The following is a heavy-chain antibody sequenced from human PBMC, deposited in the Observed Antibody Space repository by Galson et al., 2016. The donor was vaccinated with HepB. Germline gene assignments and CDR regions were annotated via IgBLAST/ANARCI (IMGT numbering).Heavy chain of an antibody. CDR1: GFTFSNHD. J-gene: IGHJ4*02. D-gene: IGHD7-27*01. Sequence: SLRLSCAASGFTFSNHDMNWVRQAPGKGLEYVANINYRGESTSYADSVKGRFTISRDNSRNTLHLEMNSLRVEDTAVYYCVKDPNWESGCWGLGTLVTVSS. CDR2: INYRGEST. V-gene: IGHV3-23*01. CDR3: VKDPNWESGC.